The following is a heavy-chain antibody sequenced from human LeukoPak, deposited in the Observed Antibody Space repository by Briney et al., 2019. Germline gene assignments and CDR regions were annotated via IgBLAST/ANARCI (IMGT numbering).Heavy chain of an antibody. CDR3: GRGYSYGYSDPFDY. J-gene: IGHJ4*02. V-gene: IGHV3-15*01. Sequence: GGSLRLSCAASGFTFSNAWMSWVRQAPGKGLEWVGRIKSKTDGGTTDYAAPVKGRFTISRDDSKNTLYLQMNSLKTEDTAVYYCGRGYSYGYSDPFDYWGQGTLVTVSS. CDR2: IKSKTDGGTT. CDR1: GFTFSNAW. D-gene: IGHD5-18*01.